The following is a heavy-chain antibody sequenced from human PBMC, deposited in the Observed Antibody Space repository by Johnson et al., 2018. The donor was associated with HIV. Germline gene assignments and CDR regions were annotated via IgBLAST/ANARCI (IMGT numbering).Heavy chain of an antibody. J-gene: IGHJ3*02. CDR3: AKEEEDAFDI. CDR1: GFTFSSYA. Sequence: VQLVESGGGLVQPGGSLRLSCAASGFTFSSYAMSWVRQAPGKGLEWVSAISWNSGSIGYADSVKGRFTISRDNAKNSLYLQMNSLRAEDTALYYCAKEEEDAFDIWGQGTMVTVSS. CDR2: ISWNSGSI. V-gene: IGHV3-9*01.